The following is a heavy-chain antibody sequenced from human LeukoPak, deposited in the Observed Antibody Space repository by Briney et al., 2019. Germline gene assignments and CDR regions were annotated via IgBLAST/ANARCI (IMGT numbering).Heavy chain of an antibody. J-gene: IGHJ4*02. D-gene: IGHD3-9*01. CDR1: GYIFTPHG. CDR3: AREGYYDVLTGYPGDY. CDR2: ISAYNGDT. Sequence: GASVKVSCKGSGYIFTPHGLSWVRQAPGQGLEWVGWISAYNGDTKYAQKFQGRVTMTTETSTSTAYMELRSLRSDDTAVYYCAREGYYDVLTGYPGDYWGQGTLVTVSS. V-gene: IGHV1-18*01.